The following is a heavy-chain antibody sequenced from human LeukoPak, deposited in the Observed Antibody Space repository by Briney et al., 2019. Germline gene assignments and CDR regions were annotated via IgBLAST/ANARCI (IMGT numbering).Heavy chain of an antibody. J-gene: IGHJ4*02. D-gene: IGHD3-10*01. CDR1: GDSISNYY. CDR3: ARNGARPFDY. Sequence: SETLSLTCTVSGDSISNYYWSWIRQPPGKGLEWIGYIYYSGSTAYNPSLKSRVTISVDMSKNQFSLKLSSLTAADTAVYYCARNGARPFDYWGQGALVTVSS. CDR2: IYYSGST. V-gene: IGHV4-59*08.